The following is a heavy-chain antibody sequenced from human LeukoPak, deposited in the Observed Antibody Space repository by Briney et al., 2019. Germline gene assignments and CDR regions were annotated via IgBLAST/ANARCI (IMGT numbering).Heavy chain of an antibody. CDR1: EFTFTDFY. Sequence: GGSLRLSCAASEFTFTDFYMSWIRQAPGKGLEWLSYISISGTTIYYADSVKGRFTISRDNAKNSLYLQMNSLRAEDTAVYYCARIARSDRGVRGGSDYWGQGTLVTVSS. D-gene: IGHD3-16*01. J-gene: IGHJ4*02. CDR2: ISISGTTI. CDR3: ARIARSDRGVRGGSDY. V-gene: IGHV3-11*04.